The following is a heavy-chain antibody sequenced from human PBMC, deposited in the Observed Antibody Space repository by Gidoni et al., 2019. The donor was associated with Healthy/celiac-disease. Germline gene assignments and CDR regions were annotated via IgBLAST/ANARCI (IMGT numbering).Heavy chain of an antibody. CDR1: GFTFSSYD. Sequence: EVQLVESGGGLVQPGGSLRLSCAASGFTFSSYDMHWVRQATGKGLEWVSAIGTAGDTYYPGSVKGRFTISRENAKNSLYLQMNSLRAGDTAVYYCARAFNWGWSIDYWGQGTLATVSS. CDR2: IGTAGDT. V-gene: IGHV3-13*01. CDR3: ARAFNWGWSIDY. J-gene: IGHJ4*02. D-gene: IGHD7-27*01.